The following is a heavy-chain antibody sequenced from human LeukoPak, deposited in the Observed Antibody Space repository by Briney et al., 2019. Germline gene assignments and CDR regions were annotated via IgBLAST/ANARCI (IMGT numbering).Heavy chain of an antibody. J-gene: IGHJ3*02. D-gene: IGHD2-2*01. CDR2: ISGSGGST. Sequence: GGSLRLSCAASGFTFSSYAMSWVRQAPGKGLEWVSAISGSGGSTYYADSVKGRFTISRDNSKKTLYLQMNSLRAEDTAVYYCAREYCSSTSCYRSLSDAFDIWGQGTMVTVSS. CDR3: AREYCSSTSCYRSLSDAFDI. V-gene: IGHV3-23*01. CDR1: GFTFSSYA.